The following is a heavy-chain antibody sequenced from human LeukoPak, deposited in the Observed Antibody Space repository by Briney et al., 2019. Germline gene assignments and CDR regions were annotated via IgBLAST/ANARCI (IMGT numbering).Heavy chain of an antibody. D-gene: IGHD2-2*02. Sequence: GGSLRLSCAASGFTFSSYWMSWVRQAPGKGLEWVANIKQDGSEKYYVDSVKGRFTISRDNAKNSLYLQMNSLRAEDTAVYYCARGIVVVPAAIRGFGLRSNYGMDVWGQGTTVTVSS. CDR2: IKQDGSEK. CDR1: GFTFSSYW. V-gene: IGHV3-7*01. CDR3: ARGIVVVPAAIRGFGLRSNYGMDV. J-gene: IGHJ6*02.